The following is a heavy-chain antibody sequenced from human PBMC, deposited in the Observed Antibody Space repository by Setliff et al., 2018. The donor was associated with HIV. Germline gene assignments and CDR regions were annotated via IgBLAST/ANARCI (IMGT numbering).Heavy chain of an antibody. CDR1: GYTFTGYY. V-gene: IGHV1-2*06. CDR3: ASDKDGFDI. CDR2: IDPNRGDT. D-gene: IGHD2-15*01. Sequence: GASVKVSCKASGYTFTGYYINWVRRAPGQGLEWMGRIDPNRGDTNYTQSFQGRVTMTRDRSINTAYLELSSLTSDDTAVYYCASDKDGFDIWGQGTMVTVSS. J-gene: IGHJ3*02.